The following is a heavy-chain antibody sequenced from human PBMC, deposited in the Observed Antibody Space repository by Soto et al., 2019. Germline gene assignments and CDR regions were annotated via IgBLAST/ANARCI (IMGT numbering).Heavy chain of an antibody. CDR1: GGSISSGGYY. J-gene: IGHJ4*02. Sequence: SETLSLTCTVSGGSISSGGYYWSWIRQHPGKGLEWIGYIYYSGSTYYNPSLKSRVTISVDTSKNQFSLKLSSVTAADTAVYYCAREAGLYSGYDFGGTFDYWGQGTLVTVSS. CDR3: AREAGLYSGYDFGGTFDY. V-gene: IGHV4-31*03. D-gene: IGHD5-12*01. CDR2: IYYSGST.